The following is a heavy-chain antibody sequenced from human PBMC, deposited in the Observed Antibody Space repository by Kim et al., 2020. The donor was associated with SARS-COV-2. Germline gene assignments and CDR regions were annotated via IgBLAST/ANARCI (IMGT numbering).Heavy chain of an antibody. CDR2: INHSGST. Sequence: SETLSLTCAVYGGSFSGYYWSWIRQPPGKGLEWIGEINHSGSTNYNPSLKSRVTISVDTSKNQFSLKLSSVTAADTAVYYCARTVAAAGTPGYYYYGMDVWGQGTTVTVSS. CDR3: ARTVAAAGTPGYYYYGMDV. J-gene: IGHJ6*02. CDR1: GGSFSGYY. D-gene: IGHD6-13*01. V-gene: IGHV4-34*01.